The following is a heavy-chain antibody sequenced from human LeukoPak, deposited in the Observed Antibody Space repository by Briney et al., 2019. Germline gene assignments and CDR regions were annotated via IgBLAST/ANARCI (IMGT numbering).Heavy chain of an antibody. V-gene: IGHV1-8*03. Sequence: ASVKVSCKASGGTFSSYAISWARQATGQGLEWMGWMNPNSGNTGYAQKFQGRVTITRNTSISTAYMELSSLRSEDTAVYYCARETPLDYWGQGTLVTVSS. J-gene: IGHJ4*02. CDR2: MNPNSGNT. CDR1: GGTFSSYA. CDR3: ARETPLDY.